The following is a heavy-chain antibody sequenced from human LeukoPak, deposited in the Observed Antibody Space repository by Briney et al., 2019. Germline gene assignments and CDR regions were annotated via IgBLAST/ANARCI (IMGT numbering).Heavy chain of an antibody. CDR3: AREIGPRQLHLWASAFDY. Sequence: ASVKVSCKASGYTFPNYYMHWVRQAPGQGLEWMGMINPSGGRTNYAQKFQGRVTMIRDTSTSTVYMELSSLRSEDTAVYYCAREIGPRQLHLWASAFDYWGQGTLVTVSS. V-gene: IGHV1-46*01. D-gene: IGHD5-18*01. CDR1: GYTFPNYY. CDR2: INPSGGRT. J-gene: IGHJ4*02.